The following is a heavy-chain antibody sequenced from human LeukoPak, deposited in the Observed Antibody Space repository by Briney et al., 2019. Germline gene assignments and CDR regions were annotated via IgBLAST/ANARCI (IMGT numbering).Heavy chain of an antibody. CDR1: GFTFDDYA. Sequence: GGSLRLSCAASGFTFDDYAMHWVRQAPGKGLEWVSGISWNSGSIGYADSVKGRFTISRDNAKNSLYLQMNSLRAEDTALYYCAKVRGSRVRDGVDYWGQGTLVTVSS. D-gene: IGHD5-24*01. CDR2: ISWNSGSI. CDR3: AKVRGSRVRDGVDY. V-gene: IGHV3-9*01. J-gene: IGHJ4*02.